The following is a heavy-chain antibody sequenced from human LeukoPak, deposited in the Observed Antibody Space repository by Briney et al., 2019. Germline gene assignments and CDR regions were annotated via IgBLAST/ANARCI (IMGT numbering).Heavy chain of an antibody. D-gene: IGHD3-10*01. V-gene: IGHV3-30-3*01. CDR1: GFTFSSYA. CDR3: ARGGYYRSPGSFDY. J-gene: IGHJ4*02. Sequence: GGSLRLSCAASGFTFSSYAMHWVRQAPGKGLEWVAVISYDGSNKYYADSVKGRFTISRDNSKNTLYLQMNSLRAEDTAVYYCARGGYYRSPGSFDYWGQGTLVTVSS. CDR2: ISYDGSNK.